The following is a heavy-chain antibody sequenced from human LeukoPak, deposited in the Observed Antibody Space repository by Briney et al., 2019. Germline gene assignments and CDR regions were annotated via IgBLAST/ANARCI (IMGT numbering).Heavy chain of an antibody. V-gene: IGHV3-30*02. CDR1: GFTFSSYG. CDR2: IRYDGSNK. D-gene: IGHD2-2*01. CDR3: AKIIVVVPAATDFFDY. J-gene: IGHJ4*02. Sequence: PGGSLRLSCAASGFTFSSYGMHWVRQAPGKGLEWVAFIRYDGSNKYYADSVKGRFTISRDNSKNTLYLQMNSLRAEDTAVYYCAKIIVVVPAATDFFDYWRQGTLVSVPS.